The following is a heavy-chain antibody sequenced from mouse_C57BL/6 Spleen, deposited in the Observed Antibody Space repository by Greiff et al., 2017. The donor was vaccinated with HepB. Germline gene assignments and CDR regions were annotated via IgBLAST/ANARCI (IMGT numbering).Heavy chain of an antibody. CDR2: ISNGGGST. D-gene: IGHD2-4*01. CDR3: ERGDYEKGAWFAY. CDR1: GFTFSDYY. J-gene: IGHJ3*01. V-gene: IGHV5-12*01. Sequence: EVKLVESGGGLVQPGGSLKLSCAASGFTFSDYYMYWVRQTPEKRLEWVAYISNGGGSTYYPDTVKGRFTISRDNAKNTLYLQMSRLKSEDTAMYYCERGDYEKGAWFAYWGQGTLVTVSA.